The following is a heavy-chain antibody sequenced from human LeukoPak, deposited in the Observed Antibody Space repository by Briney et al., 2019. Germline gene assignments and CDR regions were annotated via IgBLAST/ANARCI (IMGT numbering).Heavy chain of an antibody. J-gene: IGHJ3*02. CDR3: ARVGYDYGGNGFSPTDAFDI. V-gene: IGHV3-48*04. Sequence: GGSLRLSCAASGFTFSSYSMNWVRQAPGKGLEWVSYIISSSSTIYYADSVKGRFTISRDNAKNSLYLQMNSLRAEDTAVYYCARVGYDYGGNGFSPTDAFDIWGQGTMVTVSS. CDR2: IISSSSTI. D-gene: IGHD4-23*01. CDR1: GFTFSSYS.